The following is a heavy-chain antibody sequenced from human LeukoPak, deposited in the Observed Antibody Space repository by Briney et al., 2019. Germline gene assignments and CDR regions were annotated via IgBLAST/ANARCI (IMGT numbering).Heavy chain of an antibody. CDR1: GFTFSSYA. Sequence: PGGSLRLSCAASGFTFSSYAMSWVRQAPGKGLEWVSAISGSGGSTYYADSVKGRFTISRDNSKNTLYLQMNGLRAEDTAVYYCARDRLYSSSWYHFDYWGQGTLVTVSS. D-gene: IGHD6-13*01. J-gene: IGHJ4*02. CDR2: ISGSGGST. V-gene: IGHV3-23*01. CDR3: ARDRLYSSSWYHFDY.